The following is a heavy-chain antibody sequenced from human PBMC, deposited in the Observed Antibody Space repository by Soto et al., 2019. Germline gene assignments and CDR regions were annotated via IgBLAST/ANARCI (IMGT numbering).Heavy chain of an antibody. J-gene: IGHJ4*02. V-gene: IGHV3-23*01. CDR2: LTADSDDT. CDR1: GFTFSTHT. Sequence: EVQLLESGGTLVQPGGSLRLSCVASGFTFSTHTMNWVRQAPGKGLEWVSRLTADSDDTSYADSIKGRFTISRDNSKNTLYLQMNSLRAEDTAIYYCAKGLDRASLDFWSQGALVTVSS. D-gene: IGHD1-1*01. CDR3: AKGLDRASLDF.